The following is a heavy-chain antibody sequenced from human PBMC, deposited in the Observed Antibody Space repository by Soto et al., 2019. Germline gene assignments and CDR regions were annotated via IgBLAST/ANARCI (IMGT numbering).Heavy chain of an antibody. CDR1: GYTFTSYA. CDR3: AKDIQLWLMGHYGSGVDY. Sequence: QVQLVQSGAEVKKPGASVKVSCKASGYTFTSYAMHWVRQAPGQRLEWMGWINAGNGNTKYSQKFQGRVTITRDTSASTAYMELSSLRSEDTAVYYCAKDIQLWLMGHYGSGVDYWGQGTLVTVSS. CDR2: INAGNGNT. V-gene: IGHV1-3*01. D-gene: IGHD5-18*01. J-gene: IGHJ4*02.